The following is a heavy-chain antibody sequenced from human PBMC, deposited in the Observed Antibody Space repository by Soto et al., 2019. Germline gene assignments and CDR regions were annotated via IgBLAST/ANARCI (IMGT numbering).Heavy chain of an antibody. CDR2: IYYSGST. D-gene: IGHD6-19*01. CDR3: ARHGGLGEFDY. V-gene: IGHV4-59*08. J-gene: IGHJ4*02. Sequence: SETLSLTCTVSGGSISSYYWSWIRQPPGKGLEWIGYIYYSGSTNYNPSLKSRVTISVDTSKNQFSLKLSSVTAADTAVYYCARHGGLGEFDYWGQGTLVTVSS. CDR1: GGSISSYY.